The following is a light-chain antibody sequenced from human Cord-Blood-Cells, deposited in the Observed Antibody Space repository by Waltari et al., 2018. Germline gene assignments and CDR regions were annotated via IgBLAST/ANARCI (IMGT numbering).Light chain of an antibody. Sequence: DIVMTQSPDSLAVSLGERATINCKSSQSVLYSSNKQNYLAWYQQKPGQPPKLLIYWASTRESGVPDRFSGSGSGTDFTLTISSLQAEDVAVYYCQQYYSTPTFGQGTKVEIK. CDR3: QQYYSTPT. J-gene: IGKJ1*01. CDR2: WAS. CDR1: QSVLYSSNKQNY. V-gene: IGKV4-1*01.